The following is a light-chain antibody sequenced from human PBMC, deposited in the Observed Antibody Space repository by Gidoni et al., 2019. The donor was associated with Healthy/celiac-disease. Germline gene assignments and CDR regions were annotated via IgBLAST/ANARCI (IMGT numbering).Light chain of an antibody. CDR2: WAS. CDR1: QSVLYSSNNKNY. J-gene: IGKJ2*01. CDR3: QQYYSTPQT. Sequence: DIVMTQSPDSLAVSLGERATINCKSSQSVLYSSNNKNYLAWSQQKPGPPPKLLIYWASTRESGVPDRFSGSGSGTDFTLTISSLQAEDVAVYYCQQYYSTPQTFGQGTKLEIK. V-gene: IGKV4-1*01.